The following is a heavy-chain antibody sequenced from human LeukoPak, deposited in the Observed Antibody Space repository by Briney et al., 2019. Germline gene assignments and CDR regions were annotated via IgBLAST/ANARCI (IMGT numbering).Heavy chain of an antibody. V-gene: IGHV4-59*08. J-gene: IGHJ2*01. CDR2: IYHSGST. Sequence: SETLSLTCTVSGGSISSYYWSWIRQPPGKGLEWIGYIYHSGSTYYNPSLKSRVTISVDRSKNQFSLKLSSVTAADTAVYYCARQPDYGGNSNWYFDLWGRGTLVTVSS. CDR3: ARQPDYGGNSNWYFDL. D-gene: IGHD4-23*01. CDR1: GGSISSYY.